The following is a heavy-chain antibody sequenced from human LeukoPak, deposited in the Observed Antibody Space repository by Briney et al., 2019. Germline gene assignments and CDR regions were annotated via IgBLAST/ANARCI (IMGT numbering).Heavy chain of an antibody. CDR1: GYTFTGYY. CDR3: ARERYYGSGSYFDY. V-gene: IGHV1-2*06. CDR2: INPNSGGT. Sequence: GASVKVSCKASGYTFTGYYMHWVRQAPGQGLEWRGRINPNSGGTNYAQKFQGRVTMTRDTSISTAYMELSRLRSDDTAVYYCARERYYGSGSYFDYWGQGTLVTVSS. D-gene: IGHD3-10*01. J-gene: IGHJ4*02.